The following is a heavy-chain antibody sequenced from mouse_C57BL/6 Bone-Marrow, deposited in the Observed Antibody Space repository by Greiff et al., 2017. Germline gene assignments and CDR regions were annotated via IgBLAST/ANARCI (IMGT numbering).Heavy chain of an antibody. V-gene: IGHV1-54*01. CDR1: GYAFTNYL. Sequence: VQLQQSGAELVRPGTSVKVSCKASGYAFTNYLIEWVKQRPGQGLAWIGVINPGSGGTNYNEKFKGKATLTADKSSSTAYMQLSSLTSEDSAVYFCARKERDWYFDVWGTGTTVTVSS. CDR2: INPGSGGT. CDR3: ARKERDWYFDV. J-gene: IGHJ1*03.